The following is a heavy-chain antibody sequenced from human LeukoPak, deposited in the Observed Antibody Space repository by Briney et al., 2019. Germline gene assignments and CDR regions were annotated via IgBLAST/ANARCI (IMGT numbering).Heavy chain of an antibody. V-gene: IGHV1-69*13. CDR1: GGTFSSYA. D-gene: IGHD2-2*01. CDR2: IIPIFGTA. J-gene: IGHJ6*03. Sequence: ASVKVSCKASGGTFSSYAISWVRQAPGQGLEWMGGIIPIFGTANYAQKFQGRVTITADESTSTAYMELSSLRSEDTAVYYCARGAGQLLFAYYYYYMDVWGKGTTVTVSS. CDR3: ARGAGQLLFAYYYYYMDV.